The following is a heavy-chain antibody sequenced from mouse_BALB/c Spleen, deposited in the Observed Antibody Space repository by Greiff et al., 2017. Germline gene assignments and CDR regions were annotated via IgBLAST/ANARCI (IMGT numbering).Heavy chain of an antibody. Sequence: EVQGVESGGGLVQPGGSLKLSCAASGFTFSSYGMSWVRQTPDKRLELVATINSNGGSTYYPDSVKGRFTISRDNAKNTLYLQMSSLKSEDTAMYYCARGEYYDYAWFAYWGQGTLVTVSA. CDR3: ARGEYYDYAWFAY. V-gene: IGHV5-6-3*01. CDR1: GFTFSSYG. J-gene: IGHJ3*01. D-gene: IGHD2-4*01. CDR2: INSNGGST.